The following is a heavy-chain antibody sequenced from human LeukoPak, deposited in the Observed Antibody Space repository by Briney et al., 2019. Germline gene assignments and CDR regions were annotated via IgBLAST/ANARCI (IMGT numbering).Heavy chain of an antibody. Sequence: SQTLSLTCTVSGGSISSGGYYWSWIRQHPGKGLEWIGYIYYSGSTYYNPSLKSRLTISIDTSKKQFSLKLSSVTAADTAVYYCARSVFSIPYYNYGMDVWGQGTTVTVSS. CDR1: GGSISSGGYY. CDR2: IYYSGST. D-gene: IGHD5/OR15-5a*01. J-gene: IGHJ6*02. V-gene: IGHV4-31*03. CDR3: ARSVFSIPYYNYGMDV.